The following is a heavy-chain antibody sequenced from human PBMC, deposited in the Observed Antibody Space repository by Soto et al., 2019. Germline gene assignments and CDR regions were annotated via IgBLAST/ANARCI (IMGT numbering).Heavy chain of an antibody. D-gene: IGHD6-13*01. Sequence: SVKVSCKASGGTFSSYAISWVRQAPGQGLEWMGGIIPIFGTANYAQKFQGRVTITADKSTSTAYMELSSLSFEDTAVYYCASYYSSSWYGVYYYYGMDVWG. CDR3: ASYYSSSWYGVYYYYGMDV. J-gene: IGHJ6*02. CDR2: IIPIFGTA. CDR1: GGTFSSYA. V-gene: IGHV1-69*06.